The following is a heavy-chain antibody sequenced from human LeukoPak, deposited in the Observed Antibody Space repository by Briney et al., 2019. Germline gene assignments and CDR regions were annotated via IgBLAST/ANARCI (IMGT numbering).Heavy chain of an antibody. CDR1: GYSFTTYW. J-gene: IGHJ6*02. CDR2: TYPGDSDT. CDR3: ARHRTYDSSGYSYYYYDTDV. V-gene: IGHV5-51*01. D-gene: IGHD3-22*01. Sequence: THGESLKISCKGSGYSFTTYWIGWGRQMPGKGLEWMGITYPGDSDTRYSPSFQGQVTISADKSISTAYLQWSSLKASDTAMYYCARHRTYDSSGYSYYYYDTDVWGQGTTVTVSS.